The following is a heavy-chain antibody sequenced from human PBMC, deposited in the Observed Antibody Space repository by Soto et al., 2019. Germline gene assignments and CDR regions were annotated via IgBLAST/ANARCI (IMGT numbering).Heavy chain of an antibody. V-gene: IGHV4-39*01. CDR1: GGSISSSSYY. CDR3: ASTMYYFDY. Sequence: SETLSLTCTVSGGSISSSSYYWGWIRQPPGKGLEWIGSIYYSGSTYYNPSLKSRVTISVDTSKNQFSLKLSSVTAADTAVYYCASTMYYFDYWGQGXLVTVYS. CDR2: IYYSGST. J-gene: IGHJ4*02.